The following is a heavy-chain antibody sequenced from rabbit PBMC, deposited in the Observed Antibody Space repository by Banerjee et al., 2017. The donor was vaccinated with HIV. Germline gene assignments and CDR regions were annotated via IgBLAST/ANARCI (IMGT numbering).Heavy chain of an antibody. J-gene: IGHJ4*01. CDR3: ARDLVAVIGLNFNL. V-gene: IGHV1S45*01. CDR2: IAGSSSGFT. Sequence: QEQLEESGGDLVKPGASLTLTCTASGFSFSSSDYMCWVRQAPGKGLEWIACIAGSSSGFTYSATWAKGRFTCSKTSSTTVTLQMTSLTAADTATYFCARDLVAVIGLNFNLWGPGTLVTVS. CDR1: GFSFSSSDY. D-gene: IGHD1-1*01.